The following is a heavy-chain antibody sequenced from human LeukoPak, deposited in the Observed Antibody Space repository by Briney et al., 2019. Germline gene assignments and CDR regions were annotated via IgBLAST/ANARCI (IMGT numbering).Heavy chain of an antibody. CDR1: GFTVSSDY. D-gene: IGHD5-18*01. CDR3: AKDGRRGDTAKIDY. Sequence: PGGSLRLSCAASGFTVSSDYMSWVRQAPGKGLEWVSAISGSGGSTYYADSVKGRFTISRDNSKNTLYLQMNSLRAEDTAVYYCAKDGRRGDTAKIDYWGQGTLVTVSS. V-gene: IGHV3-23*01. J-gene: IGHJ4*02. CDR2: ISGSGGST.